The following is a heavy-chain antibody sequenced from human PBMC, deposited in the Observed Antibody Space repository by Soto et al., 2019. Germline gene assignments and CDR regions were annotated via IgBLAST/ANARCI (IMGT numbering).Heavy chain of an antibody. CDR1: GFTFSTFG. V-gene: IGHV3-33*01. Sequence: PGWFLRLSCAASGFTFSTFGMHWVRQAPGKGLEWVAVIWSDGSEQHYADSVQGRFTISRDNSKNTLYLQMNSLSAEDTAVYYCARRSSKTNGVDYWGQGTLVTVSA. D-gene: IGHD2-2*01. CDR3: ARRSSKTNGVDY. CDR2: IWSDGSEQ. J-gene: IGHJ4*02.